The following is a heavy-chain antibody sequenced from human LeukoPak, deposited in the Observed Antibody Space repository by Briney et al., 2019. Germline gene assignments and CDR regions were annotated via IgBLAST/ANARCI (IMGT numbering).Heavy chain of an antibody. CDR2: IDSSGTYT. Sequence: GGSLRLSCAASGFAFGNYAMGWVRQAPGKGLEWVSSIDSSGTYTPSAESVKGRFTISRDNSENTMSLQLNSLRAEDTAVYSCAKISTVTENFDHWGQGTLVTVSS. D-gene: IGHD4-17*01. V-gene: IGHV3-23*05. J-gene: IGHJ4*02. CDR3: AKISTVTENFDH. CDR1: GFAFGNYA.